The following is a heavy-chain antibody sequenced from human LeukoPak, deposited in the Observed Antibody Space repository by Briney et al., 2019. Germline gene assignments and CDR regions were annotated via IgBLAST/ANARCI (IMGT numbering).Heavy chain of an antibody. CDR2: IYYSGST. Sequence: GSLRLSCAASGFTFSSYWMSWVRQAPGKGLEWIGSIYYSGSTYYNPSLKSRVTISVDTSKNQFSLKLSSVTAADTAVYYCARGLRYFDWLEPPDYWGQGTLVTVSS. J-gene: IGHJ4*02. CDR1: GFTFSSYW. CDR3: ARGLRYFDWLEPPDY. D-gene: IGHD3-9*01. V-gene: IGHV4-39*01.